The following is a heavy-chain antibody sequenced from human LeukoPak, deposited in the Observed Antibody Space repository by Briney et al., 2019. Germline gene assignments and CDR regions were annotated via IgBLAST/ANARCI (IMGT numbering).Heavy chain of an antibody. J-gene: IGHJ4*02. V-gene: IGHV3-7*01. CDR3: ARDGSSGPSEY. CDR1: GFTFSDHL. Sequence: GGSLRLSCATSGFTFSDHLMTWVRQAPRKGLEWGVNTKGVESEKYYVDSVKGRFTISRDNARKSLYLQMNSLRVDDTAMYYCARDGSSGPSEYWGQGILVTVSS. D-gene: IGHD6-6*01. CDR2: TKGVESEK.